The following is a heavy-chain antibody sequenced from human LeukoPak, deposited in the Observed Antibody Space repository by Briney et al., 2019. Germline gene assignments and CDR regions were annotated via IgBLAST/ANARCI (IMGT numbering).Heavy chain of an antibody. CDR1: GFTFSSYA. D-gene: IGHD1-26*01. Sequence: SGGSLRLSCAASGFTFSSYALTGVRQAPGKGLEWVSAISASGGSTYYADSVKGRLTISRDDSKNTLYLQQNSLRADDAAVYYCAKVLVVGATTPDFFDICGQGTMVTVSS. CDR3: AKVLVVGATTPDFFDI. J-gene: IGHJ3*02. CDR2: ISASGGST. V-gene: IGHV3-23*01.